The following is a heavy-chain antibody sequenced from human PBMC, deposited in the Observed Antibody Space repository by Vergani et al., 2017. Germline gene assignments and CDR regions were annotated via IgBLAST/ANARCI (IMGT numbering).Heavy chain of an antibody. CDR2: ISGPGLST. CDR1: GFTFSNSA. CDR3: ARNQVPAAIRRNGGNYMDV. D-gene: IGHD2-2*02. J-gene: IGHJ6*03. Sequence: EVHLLESGGGLVQSGGSLRLSCAASGFTFSNSAVSWVRQAPGRGLAWVSSISGPGLSTYYADSVKGRFSISRDNSKNTVFLQMHSLRAEDTAVYYCARNQVPAAIRRNGGNYMDVWGKGTTVIVSS. V-gene: IGHV3-23*01.